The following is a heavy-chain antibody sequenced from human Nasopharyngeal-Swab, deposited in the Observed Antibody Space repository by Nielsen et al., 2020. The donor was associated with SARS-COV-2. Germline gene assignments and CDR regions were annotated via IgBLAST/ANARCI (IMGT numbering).Heavy chain of an antibody. V-gene: IGHV1-45*02. CDR1: GFSITYRF. CDR2: ITPFNGNA. CDR3: ASGQCINGVCNPTDGLDV. Sequence: SVKVSCKASGFSITYRFLHWMRQAPGQALDWMGCITPFNGNAKYAQKFQGRVSITRDGSRTTASLELSSLRPDDTAMYFCASGQCINGVCNPTDGLDVWGQGTSVTVS. D-gene: IGHD2-8*01. J-gene: IGHJ6*02.